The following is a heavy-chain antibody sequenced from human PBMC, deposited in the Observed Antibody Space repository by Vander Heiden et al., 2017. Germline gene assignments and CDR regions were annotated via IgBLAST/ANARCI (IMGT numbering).Heavy chain of an antibody. CDR1: GGPIPSTWHC. V-gene: IGHV4-39*01. Sequence: QLRLEESGPGLLKPSETLSLRCAVSGGPIPSTWHCWGGVRQPPGKVLEGIGSINQAGKTYFSPSLKRRVSLSIDTTKSQFSLEVTSVTAADAAVYYCARLAYGYIGGVWWFDPWGQGILVTVSS. CDR3: ARLAYGYIGGVWWFDP. D-gene: IGHD5-18*01. J-gene: IGHJ5*02. CDR2: INQAGKT.